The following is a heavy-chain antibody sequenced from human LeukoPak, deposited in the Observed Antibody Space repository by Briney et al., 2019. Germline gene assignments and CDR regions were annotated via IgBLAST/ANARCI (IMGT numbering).Heavy chain of an antibody. J-gene: IGHJ4*02. Sequence: GGSLRLSCAASGFTFSTYWMSWVRQGPGKGLEWVANIKQDGSKKYYVDSVKGRFTISRDNAKNSLYLQMNSLRAEDTAVYYCARDRHSGWYRGGFDYWGQGTLVTVSS. CDR3: ARDRHSGWYRGGFDY. V-gene: IGHV3-7*03. D-gene: IGHD6-19*01. CDR2: IKQDGSKK. CDR1: GFTFSTYW.